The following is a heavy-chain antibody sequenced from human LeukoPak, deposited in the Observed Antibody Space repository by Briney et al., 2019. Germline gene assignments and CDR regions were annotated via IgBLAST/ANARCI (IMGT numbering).Heavy chain of an antibody. V-gene: IGHV3-23*01. CDR1: GFTFSSYA. D-gene: IGHD1-26*01. CDR2: ISGSGGST. Sequence: GGSLRLSCAASGFTFSSYAMSWVRQAPGKGLEWVSAISGSGGSTYYADSVRGRFTISRDNSKNTLYLQMNSLRAEDTAVYYCAEDFSGSYWFDYWGQGTLVTASS. J-gene: IGHJ4*02. CDR3: AEDFSGSYWFDY.